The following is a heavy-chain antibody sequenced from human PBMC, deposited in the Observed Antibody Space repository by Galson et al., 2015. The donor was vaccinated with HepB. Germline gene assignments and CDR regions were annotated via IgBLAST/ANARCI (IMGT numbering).Heavy chain of an antibody. CDR1: GFTFSSYP. CDR3: VGDKTSGGWVFDY. V-gene: IGHV3-64D*06. J-gene: IGHJ4*02. Sequence: SLRLSCAASGFTFSSYPMHWVRQAPGKGLEYVSAIRTNGGSSYYADAVKGRFTIARDNSKNTVYLQMSSLRAEDTALYYCVGDKTSGGWVFDYWGQGTLVTVTS. CDR2: IRTNGGSS. D-gene: IGHD2-15*01.